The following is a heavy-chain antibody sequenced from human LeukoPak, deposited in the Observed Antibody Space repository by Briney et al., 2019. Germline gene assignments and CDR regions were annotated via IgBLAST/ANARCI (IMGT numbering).Heavy chain of an antibody. Sequence: SETLSLTCTVSGDSISSSSSYWGWIRQPPGEGLEWIGSIYYSGSTYYNTSLKSRVTISVDTSKNQFSLKLSSVTAADTAVYYCARGPGGGYSYGYEYYYYMDVWGKGTTVTVSS. V-gene: IGHV4-39*07. CDR1: GDSISSSSSY. CDR2: IYYSGST. CDR3: ARGPGGGYSYGYEYYYYMDV. D-gene: IGHD5-18*01. J-gene: IGHJ6*03.